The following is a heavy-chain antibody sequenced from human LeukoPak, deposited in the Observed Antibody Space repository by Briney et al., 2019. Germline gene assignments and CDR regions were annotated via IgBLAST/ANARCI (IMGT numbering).Heavy chain of an antibody. V-gene: IGHV4-4*02. CDR1: GGSISSSNW. Sequence: SETLSLTCAVSGGSISSSNWWSWVRQPPGKGLEWIGEIYHSGSTNYNPSLKSRVTISVDKSKNQFSLELSSVTAADTAVYYCVAVDTAMGFDYWGQGTLVTVSS. J-gene: IGHJ4*02. CDR3: VAVDTAMGFDY. D-gene: IGHD5-18*01. CDR2: IYHSGST.